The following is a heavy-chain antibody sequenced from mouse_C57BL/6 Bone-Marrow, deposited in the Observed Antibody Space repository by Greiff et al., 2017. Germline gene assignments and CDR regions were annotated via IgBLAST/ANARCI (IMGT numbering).Heavy chain of an antibody. D-gene: IGHD3-2*02. J-gene: IGHJ3*01. Sequence: VKLQESGPELVKPGASVKISCKASGYAFSSSWMNWVKQRPGKGLEWIGRIYPGDGDTNYNGKFKGKATLTADKSSSTAYMQLSSLTSEDSAVYFCADSSGSFAYWGQGTLVTVSA. CDR3: ADSSGSFAY. CDR2: IYPGDGDT. V-gene: IGHV1-82*01. CDR1: GYAFSSSW.